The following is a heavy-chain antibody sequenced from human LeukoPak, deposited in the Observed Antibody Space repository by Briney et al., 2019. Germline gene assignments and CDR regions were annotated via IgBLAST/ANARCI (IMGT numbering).Heavy chain of an antibody. CDR2: INHSGST. D-gene: IGHD5-18*01. J-gene: IGHJ4*02. Sequence: SETLSLTCTVSGVSISSGDYYWSWIRQPPGKGLEWIGEINHSGSTNYNPSLKSRVTISVDTSKNQFSLKLSSVTAADTAVYYCARGRRRGYSYGLDYWGQGTLVTVSS. CDR3: ARGRRRGYSYGLDY. CDR1: GVSISSGDYY. V-gene: IGHV4-39*07.